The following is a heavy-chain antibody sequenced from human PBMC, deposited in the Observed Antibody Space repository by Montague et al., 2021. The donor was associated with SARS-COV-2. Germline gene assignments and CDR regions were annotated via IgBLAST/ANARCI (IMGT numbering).Heavy chain of an antibody. Sequence: SLRLSCAASGFTFSDYWMTWVRQAPGKGLEWVATINEDGSEKYSVVSVKGRFTISRDNSKNSLYLQMKSLRAEDTAVYYCARAMKTFGLWGQGTLLTVSS. CDR2: INEDGSEK. CDR3: ARAMKTFGL. CDR1: GFTFSDYW. V-gene: IGHV3-7*01. J-gene: IGHJ4*02. D-gene: IGHD3-16*01.